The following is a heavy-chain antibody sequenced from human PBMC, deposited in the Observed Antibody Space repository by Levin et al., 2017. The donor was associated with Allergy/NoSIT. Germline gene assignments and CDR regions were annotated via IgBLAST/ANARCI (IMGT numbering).Heavy chain of an antibody. D-gene: IGHD6-13*01. J-gene: IGHJ4*02. CDR3: ASHRSWTFDY. CDR2: INPDGSEK. V-gene: IGHV3-7*01. CDR1: GFSFSTSW. Sequence: GESLKISCVVSGFSFSTSWMTWVRQAPGKGLEWVANINPDGSEKVYVDSEKGRFTISRDNAKNSLYLQMNSLRPEDTAVYYCASHRSWTFDYWGQGTLVTVSS.